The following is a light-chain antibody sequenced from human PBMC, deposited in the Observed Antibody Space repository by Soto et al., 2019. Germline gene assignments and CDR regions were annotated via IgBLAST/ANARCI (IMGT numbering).Light chain of an antibody. V-gene: IGLV2-14*01. Sequence: QSVLTQPASVSGSPGQSITISCTGSFNDIGSYDYVSWYQQHPGKAPKLIISEVSNRPSGVSNRFSGSKSGDTASLTISGLQAEDEADYYCTSFARGISILFGGGTKLTVL. CDR2: EVS. CDR3: TSFARGISIL. J-gene: IGLJ2*01. CDR1: FNDIGSYDY.